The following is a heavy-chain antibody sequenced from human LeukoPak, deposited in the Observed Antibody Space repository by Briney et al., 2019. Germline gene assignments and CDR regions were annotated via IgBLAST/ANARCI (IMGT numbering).Heavy chain of an antibody. CDR1: GGTFSNYA. CDR3: ARESPYYYDSSDYSGEPDY. J-gene: IGHJ4*02. V-gene: IGHV1-69*06. CDR2: IIPIFGTA. D-gene: IGHD3-22*01. Sequence: GASVKVSCKASGGTFSNYAISWVRQAPGQGLEWMGGIIPIFGTANYAQKFRGRVTITADKSTRTAYMELSSLRSEDTAVYYCARESPYYYDSSDYSGEPDYWGQGTLVTVSS.